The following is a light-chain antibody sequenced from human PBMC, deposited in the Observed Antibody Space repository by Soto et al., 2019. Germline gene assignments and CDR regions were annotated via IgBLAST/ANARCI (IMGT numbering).Light chain of an antibody. Sequence: EIELKQKTATLSLSAGERATLSCRASQSFSSILVWYQQKPGQAPRLLISGASSRAAGIPARFTGSGSGTEFTLTISSLQSEDFAVYYCQQYNDWPRTFGQGTKVDIK. V-gene: IGKV3-15*01. CDR3: QQYNDWPRT. CDR1: QSFSSI. CDR2: GAS. J-gene: IGKJ1*01.